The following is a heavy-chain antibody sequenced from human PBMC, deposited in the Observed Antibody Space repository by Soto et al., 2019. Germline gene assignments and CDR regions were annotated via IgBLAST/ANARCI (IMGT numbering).Heavy chain of an antibody. CDR2: ISWNSGSI. V-gene: IGHV3-9*01. J-gene: IGHJ4*02. CDR1: GFTFDDYA. Sequence: EVQLVESGGGLVQPGRSLRLSCAASGFTFDDYAMHWVRQAPGKGQEWVSGISWNSGSIGYADSVKSRFTISRDNAKNSLDPHMNSLRAEDTALYYCAKFESSGSQDYWGQGTLVTVSS. CDR3: AKFESSGSQDY. D-gene: IGHD3-22*01.